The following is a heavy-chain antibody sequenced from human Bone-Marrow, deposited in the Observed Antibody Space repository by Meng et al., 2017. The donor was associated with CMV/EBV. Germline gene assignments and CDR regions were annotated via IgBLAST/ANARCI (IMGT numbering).Heavy chain of an antibody. V-gene: IGHV3-30*04. Sequence: CEASGFNFNAYAIRWVRQAPGKGLEWVAVISYDGSTKYYADSVKGRFTISRDNSQNTLYLQMNSLRAEDTAVYYCASPNAASSWYLDYWGQGTLVTVSS. D-gene: IGHD6-13*01. CDR3: ASPNAASSWYLDY. CDR2: ISYDGSTK. J-gene: IGHJ4*02. CDR1: GFNFNAYA.